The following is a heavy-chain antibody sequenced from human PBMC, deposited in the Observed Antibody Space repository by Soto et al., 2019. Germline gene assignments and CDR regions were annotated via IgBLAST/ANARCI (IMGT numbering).Heavy chain of an antibody. CDR2: IDGSGVSP. CDR3: AKAAPGSVWLSDY. D-gene: IGHD2-15*01. Sequence: EVPLLESGGGLVQPGGSLRLSCAASGFTFSSYAMSWVRQAPGKGLEWVSTIDGSGVSPTYADSVRGRFTVSKDNSKNTLYLQMNSLRAEDTAVYYCAKAAPGSVWLSDYWGQGTLVTVSS. J-gene: IGHJ4*02. V-gene: IGHV3-23*01. CDR1: GFTFSSYA.